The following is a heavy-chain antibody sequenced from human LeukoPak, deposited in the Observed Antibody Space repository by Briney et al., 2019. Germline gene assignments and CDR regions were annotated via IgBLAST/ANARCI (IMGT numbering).Heavy chain of an antibody. CDR1: GFTFSNYA. CDR2: TSGSGGST. D-gene: IGHD4-23*01. CDR3: AKKSPYGGADY. Sequence: GGSLRLSCAASGFTFSNYAMSWVRQAPGKGPEWVSSTSGSGGSTFYADSVKGRFTISRDNSKNTLYLQVNSLRSEDTAVYYCAKKSPYGGADYWGQGALVTVSS. V-gene: IGHV3-23*01. J-gene: IGHJ4*02.